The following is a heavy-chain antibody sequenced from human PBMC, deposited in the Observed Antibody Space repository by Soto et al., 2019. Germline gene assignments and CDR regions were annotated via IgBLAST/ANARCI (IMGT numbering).Heavy chain of an antibody. D-gene: IGHD3-10*01. CDR2: VIPILGMA. CDR1: EGTFNSYT. V-gene: IGHV1-69*02. Sequence: QVQLVQSGAEVKKPGSSVKVSCTASEGTFNSYTISWVRQAPGQGLEWMGRVIPILGMADFAQRFQGRVVITADKSTSTAYMMLSSLRSDDTAIYYCATNYGSGSTHFDYWGQGTQVTVSS. CDR3: ATNYGSGSTHFDY. J-gene: IGHJ4*02.